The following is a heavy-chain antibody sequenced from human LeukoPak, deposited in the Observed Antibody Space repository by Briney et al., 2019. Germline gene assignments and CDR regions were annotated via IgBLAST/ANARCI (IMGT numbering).Heavy chain of an antibody. CDR3: AKDRYGDYEAPFHYYMDA. CDR2: INPNSGVT. V-gene: IGHV1-2*02. D-gene: IGHD5-12*01. Sequence: ASVKVSCRASGYTFSGFYIHWVRQAPGQGLEWMGWINPNSGVTNYAQKLQGRVTITRDTSIDTAYMQLSRLRSDDTAVYYCAKDRYGDYEAPFHYYMDAWGRGTTVTVSS. J-gene: IGHJ6*03. CDR1: GYTFSGFY.